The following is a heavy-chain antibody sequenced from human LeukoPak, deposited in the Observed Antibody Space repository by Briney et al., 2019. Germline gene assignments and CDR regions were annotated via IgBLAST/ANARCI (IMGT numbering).Heavy chain of an antibody. CDR3: ASPLLTIFGVVTDI. CDR2: ISSSSSYI. Sequence: QPGGSLRLSCAASGFTFSGSAMHWVRQAPGKGLEWVSSISSSSSYIYYADSVKGRFTISRDNARNSLYLQMNSLRAEDTAVYYCASPLLTIFGVVTDIWGQGTLVTVSS. CDR1: GFTFSGSA. J-gene: IGHJ4*02. D-gene: IGHD3-3*01. V-gene: IGHV3-21*01.